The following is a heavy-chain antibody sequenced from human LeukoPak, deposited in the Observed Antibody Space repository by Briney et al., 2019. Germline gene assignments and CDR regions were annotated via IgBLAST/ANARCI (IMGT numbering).Heavy chain of an antibody. CDR2: ISWDGDNT. Sequence: PGGSLRLSCAASGFTFEAYTMHWVRHAPGKGLEWVSLISWDGDNTYYADSVKGRFTISRDNSKNSLYLQMNSLRAEDTAVYYCARGRGVGATALDYWGQGTLVTVSS. V-gene: IGHV3-43*01. CDR3: ARGRGVGATALDY. CDR1: GFTFEAYT. D-gene: IGHD1-26*01. J-gene: IGHJ4*02.